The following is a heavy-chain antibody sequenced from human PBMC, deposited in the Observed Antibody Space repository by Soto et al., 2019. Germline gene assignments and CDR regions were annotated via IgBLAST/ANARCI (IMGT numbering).Heavy chain of an antibody. CDR2: ISAYNGNT. J-gene: IGHJ6*02. Sequence: ASVKVSCKXSGYTFTSYGISWVRQAPGQGLEWMGWISAYNGNTNSAQKLQGRVTMTTDTSTSTAYMGLRSLRSDDTAVYYCARDLGDYDYVWGSYRPSMSCYYYGLDVWGQGTTVTVSS. CDR1: GYTFTSYG. CDR3: ARDLGDYDYVWGSYRPSMSCYYYGLDV. D-gene: IGHD3-16*02. V-gene: IGHV1-18*04.